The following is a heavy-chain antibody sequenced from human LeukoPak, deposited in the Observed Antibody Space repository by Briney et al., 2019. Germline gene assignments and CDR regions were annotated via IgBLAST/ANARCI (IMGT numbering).Heavy chain of an antibody. J-gene: IGHJ6*02. V-gene: IGHV4-30-4*01. Sequence: PSQTLSLTCTVSGGSISSGDYYWSWIRQPPGKGLEWIGYIYYSGSTYYNPSLKSRVTISVDTSKNQFSLKLSSVTAADTAVYYCARDRYCSSTGCHNPYGMDVWGQGTTVTVSS. CDR3: ARDRYCSSTGCHNPYGMDV. CDR1: GGSISSGDYY. D-gene: IGHD2-2*01. CDR2: IYYSGST.